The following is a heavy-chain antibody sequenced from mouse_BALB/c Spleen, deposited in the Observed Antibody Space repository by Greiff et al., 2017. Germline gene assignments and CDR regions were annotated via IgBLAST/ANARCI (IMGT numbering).Heavy chain of an antibody. J-gene: IGHJ4*01. CDR3: ARGDYRYDGYAMDY. D-gene: IGHD2-14*01. CDR2: IDPYYGGT. CDR1: GYSFTGYN. V-gene: IGHV1-39*01. Sequence: EVQGVESGPELEKPGASVKISCKASGYSFTGYNMNWVKQSNGKSLEWIGNIDPYYGGTSYNQKFKGKATLTVDKSSSTAYMQLKSLTSEDSAVYYCARGDYRYDGYAMDYWGQGTSVTVSS.